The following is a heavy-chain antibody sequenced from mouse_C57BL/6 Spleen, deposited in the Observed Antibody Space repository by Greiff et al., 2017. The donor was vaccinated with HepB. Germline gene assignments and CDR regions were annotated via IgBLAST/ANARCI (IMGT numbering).Heavy chain of an antibody. CDR2: IDPSDSYT. Sequence: QVQLMQPGAELVRPGTSVKLSCKASGYTFTSYWMHWVKQRPGQGLEWIGVIDPSDSYTNYNQKCKGKATLTVDTSSSTAYMQLSSLTSEDSAVYYCASYDYSWYFDVWGTGTTVTVAS. CDR1: GYTFTSYW. D-gene: IGHD2-4*01. CDR3: ASYDYSWYFDV. V-gene: IGHV1-59*01. J-gene: IGHJ1*03.